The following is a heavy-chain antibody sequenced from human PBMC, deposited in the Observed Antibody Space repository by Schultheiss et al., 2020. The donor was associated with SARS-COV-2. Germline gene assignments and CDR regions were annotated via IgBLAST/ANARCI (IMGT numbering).Heavy chain of an antibody. CDR2: IWYDGSNK. J-gene: IGHJ4*02. CDR3: ARATMGGTYYFDF. V-gene: IGHV3-33*08. CDR1: GFTFSSYG. D-gene: IGHD1-26*01. Sequence: GGSLRLSCAASGFTFSSYGMHWVRQAPGKGLEWVAVIWYDGSNKYHADSVKGRFTISRDNAKNSLYLQMNSLRDEDTALYYCARATMGGTYYFDFWGQGALVTVSS.